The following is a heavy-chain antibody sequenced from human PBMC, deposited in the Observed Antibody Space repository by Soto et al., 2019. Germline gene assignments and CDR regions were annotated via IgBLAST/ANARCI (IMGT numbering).Heavy chain of an antibody. CDR2: INPYNANT. J-gene: IGHJ3*02. Sequence: ASVKVSCKPSGYTFTNHGINWVRQAPGQGLEWMGWINPYNANTNYAQKLQGRVTMTTDTSTSTAYMDLRSLTSDDTAVYYCARDRVAGIWGDAFDIWGQGTMVTVSS. V-gene: IGHV1-18*04. D-gene: IGHD3-16*01. CDR3: ARDRVAGIWGDAFDI. CDR1: GYTFTNHG.